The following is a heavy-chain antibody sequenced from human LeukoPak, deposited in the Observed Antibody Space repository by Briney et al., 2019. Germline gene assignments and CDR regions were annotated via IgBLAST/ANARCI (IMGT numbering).Heavy chain of an antibody. V-gene: IGHV1-69*05. Sequence: SVKVSCKASGGTFSSYAISWVRRAPGQGLEWMGGIIPIFGTANYAQKFQGRVTITTDESTSTAYMELSSLRSEDTAVYYCARDSGGYDFRGVYYYYYMDVWGKGTTVTVSS. J-gene: IGHJ6*03. D-gene: IGHD5-12*01. CDR3: ARDSGGYDFRGVYYYYYMDV. CDR2: IIPIFGTA. CDR1: GGTFSSYA.